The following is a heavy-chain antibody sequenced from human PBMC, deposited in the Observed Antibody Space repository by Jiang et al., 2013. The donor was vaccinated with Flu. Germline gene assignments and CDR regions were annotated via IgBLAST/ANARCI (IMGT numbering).Heavy chain of an antibody. D-gene: IGHD6-19*01. CDR1: GSTVSSNY. CDR3: ASVIRGGWSDWYFDL. J-gene: IGHJ2*01. CDR2: IYSGGST. Sequence: GLVQPGGSLRLSCAASGSTVSSNYMSWVRQAPGKGLEWVSVIYSGGSTYYADSVKGRFTISRDNSKNTVYLQMNSLRAEDTAVYYCASVIRGGWSDWYFDLWGRGTLVTVSS. V-gene: IGHV3-66*01.